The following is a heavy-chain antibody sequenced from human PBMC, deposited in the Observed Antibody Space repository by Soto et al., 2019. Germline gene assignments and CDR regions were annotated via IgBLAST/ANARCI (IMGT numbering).Heavy chain of an antibody. CDR1: GFTFSSYT. D-gene: IGHD6-6*01. J-gene: IGHJ4*02. CDR2: ITPSSNYI. V-gene: IGHV3-21*06. CDR3: HCSSFV. Sequence: GGSRRLSCAASGFTFSSYTMNWVRQAPGKGLEWVSSITPSSNYIYYADSVKGRFTISRDNAKNSLYLQMNSLRAEDTAVYYCHCSSFVWGQGALVTVS.